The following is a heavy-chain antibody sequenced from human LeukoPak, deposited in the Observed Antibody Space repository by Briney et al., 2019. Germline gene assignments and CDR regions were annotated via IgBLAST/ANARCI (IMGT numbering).Heavy chain of an antibody. J-gene: IGHJ3*02. CDR1: GGSISSHY. CDR2: IYYSGST. V-gene: IGHV4-59*11. Sequence: PSETLSLTCTVSGGSISSHYWSWIRQPPGKGLEWIGYIYYSGSTNYNPSLKSRVTISVDTSKNQFSLKLSSVTAADTAVYYCARALVSSGSGSYYTAFDIWGQGTMVTVSS. D-gene: IGHD3-10*01. CDR3: ARALVSSGSGSYYTAFDI.